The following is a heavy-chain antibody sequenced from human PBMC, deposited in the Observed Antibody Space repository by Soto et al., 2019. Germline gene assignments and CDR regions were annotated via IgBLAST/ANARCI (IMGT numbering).Heavy chain of an antibody. D-gene: IGHD1-7*01. J-gene: IGHJ4*02. V-gene: IGHV1-69*13. CDR1: GATFSSYA. Sequence: SSVKFSFTASGATFSSYAISWVRQATGQGREWMGGIIPIFGTANYAQKFQGRVTITADESTSTAYMELSSLRSEDTAVYYCARSSLSGNWNYAIDDYLGQGTLVTVSS. CDR3: ARSSLSGNWNYAIDDY. CDR2: IIPIFGTA.